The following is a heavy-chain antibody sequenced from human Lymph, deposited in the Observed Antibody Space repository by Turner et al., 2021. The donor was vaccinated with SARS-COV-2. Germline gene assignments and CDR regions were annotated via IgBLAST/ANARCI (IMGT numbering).Heavy chain of an antibody. CDR2: ISNEGSNK. D-gene: IGHD5-12*01. V-gene: IGHV3-30*18. Sequence: QVQLVATGAGLVPPGRYLRPPCAASGFTFSSYGMPWVRQAPGKGLEWVAVISNEGSNKYYADSVKGRFTISRDNSKNTLYLQMNSLRAEDTAVNYCAKARDGYNFFTIDYWGQGTLVTVSS. CDR3: AKARDGYNFFTIDY. CDR1: GFTFSSYG. J-gene: IGHJ4*02.